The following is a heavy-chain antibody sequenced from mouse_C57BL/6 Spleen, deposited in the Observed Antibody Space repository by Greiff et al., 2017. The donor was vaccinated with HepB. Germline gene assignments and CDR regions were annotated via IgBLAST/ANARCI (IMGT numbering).Heavy chain of an antibody. J-gene: IGHJ3*01. Sequence: EVQVVESGPELVKPGASVKISCKASGYSFTGYYMHWVKQSHGNILDWIGYIYPYNGVSSYNQKFKGKATLTVDKSSSTAYMELRSLTSEDSAVYYCARGESTMVTTGPGFAYWGQGTLVTVSA. CDR3: ARGESTMVTTGPGFAY. CDR2: IYPYNGVS. D-gene: IGHD2-2*01. V-gene: IGHV1-31*01. CDR1: GYSFTGYY.